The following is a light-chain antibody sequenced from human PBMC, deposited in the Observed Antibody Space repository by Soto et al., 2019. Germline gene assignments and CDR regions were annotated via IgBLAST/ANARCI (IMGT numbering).Light chain of an antibody. J-gene: IGKJ5*01. CDR1: QSVSSSY. CDR2: GAS. CDR3: QQYGSSLSIT. V-gene: IGKV3-20*01. Sequence: EIVLTQSPGILSLSPGERVTLSCRASQSVSSSYLAWYQQKPGQAPRLLIYGASSRATGISDRFSGSGSGTDFTLTISRLEPEDFAVYYCQQYGSSLSITFGQGTRLENK.